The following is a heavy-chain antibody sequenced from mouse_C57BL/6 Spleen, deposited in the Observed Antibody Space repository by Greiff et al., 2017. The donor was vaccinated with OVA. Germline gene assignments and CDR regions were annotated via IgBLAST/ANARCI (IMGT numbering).Heavy chain of an antibody. CDR3: ARGGNIYGDY. CDR2: ISYDGSN. D-gene: IGHD5-1-1*01. V-gene: IGHV3-6*01. CDR1: GYSITSGYY. Sequence: EVQLQESGPGLVKPSQSLSLTCSVTGYSITSGYYWNWIRQFPGNKLEWMGYISYDGSNNYNPSLKNRISITRDTSKNQFFLKLNSVTTEDTATYYCARGGNIYGDYWGQGTTLTVSS. J-gene: IGHJ2*01.